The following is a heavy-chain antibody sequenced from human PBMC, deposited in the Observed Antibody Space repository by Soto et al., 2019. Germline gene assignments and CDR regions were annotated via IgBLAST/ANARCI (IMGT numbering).Heavy chain of an antibody. Sequence: VGSLRLSCAASGFTFSSYAMSWVRQAPGKGLEWVSAISGSGGSTYYADSVKGRFTISRDNSKNTLYLQMNSLRAEDTAVYYCAKARRAPPNIVATKYYFDYWGQGTLVTVSS. CDR2: ISGSGGST. J-gene: IGHJ4*02. CDR1: GFTFSSYA. D-gene: IGHD5-12*01. V-gene: IGHV3-23*01. CDR3: AKARRAPPNIVATKYYFDY.